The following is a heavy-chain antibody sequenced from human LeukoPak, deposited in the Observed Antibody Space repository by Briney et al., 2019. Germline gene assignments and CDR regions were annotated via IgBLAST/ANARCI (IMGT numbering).Heavy chain of an antibody. CDR3: ARGQLGPTSAPFDS. J-gene: IGHJ4*02. D-gene: IGHD1-26*01. CDR2: INPAGGST. CDR1: GYTFIDYY. Sequence: GASVKVSCKTSGYTFIDYYLHWVRQAPGQSFESMGIINPAGGSTSYHHKFQGRVTMTREASTTTIYMELSSLTFEDTAVYYCARGQLGPTSAPFDSWGQGTLVTVSS. V-gene: IGHV1-46*01.